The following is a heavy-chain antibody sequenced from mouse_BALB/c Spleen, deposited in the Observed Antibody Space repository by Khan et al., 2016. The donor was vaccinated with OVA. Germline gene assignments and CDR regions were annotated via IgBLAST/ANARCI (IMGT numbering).Heavy chain of an antibody. Sequence: EVQLLESGAELVRPGAFVKLSCKGSGFNIKDYYMQWVKQRPEQGLEWIGWIDPENGNSIYDPKFQGKASINADTSSNTAYLQLSSLTSADTAVYYCTRSILLYFDYWGQGTTLTVSS. CDR3: TRSILLYFDY. J-gene: IGHJ2*01. V-gene: IGHV14-1*02. CDR2: IDPENGNS. D-gene: IGHD2-3*01. CDR1: GFNIKDYY.